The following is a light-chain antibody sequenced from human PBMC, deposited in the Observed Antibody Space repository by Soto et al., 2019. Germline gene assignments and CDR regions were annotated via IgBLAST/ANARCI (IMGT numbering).Light chain of an antibody. CDR3: SSYTDSSTYV. CDR1: SSDVGAYNS. CDR2: EVF. J-gene: IGLJ1*01. Sequence: QSALTQPASVSGSLGQSITISCTGTSSDVGAYNSVSWYQQHPGKAPKLIIFEVFNRPSGASTRFSGSKSGNTASLTISGLQADDEADYYCSSYTDSSTYVFXTGTKV. V-gene: IGLV2-14*01.